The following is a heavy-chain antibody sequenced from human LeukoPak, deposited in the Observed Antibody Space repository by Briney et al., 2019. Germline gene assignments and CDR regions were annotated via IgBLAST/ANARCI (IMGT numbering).Heavy chain of an antibody. J-gene: IGHJ4*02. D-gene: IGHD3-22*01. Sequence: GASVKVSCKASGYTFTGYYMHWMRQAPRQGLEWMGRINPHSGGTNYAQKFQGRVTLTRDRSISTAYMELSRLKSDDTALYYCARLADSSGSDYWGQGTLDTVSS. CDR3: ARLADSSGSDY. CDR2: INPHSGGT. V-gene: IGHV1-2*06. CDR1: GYTFTGYY.